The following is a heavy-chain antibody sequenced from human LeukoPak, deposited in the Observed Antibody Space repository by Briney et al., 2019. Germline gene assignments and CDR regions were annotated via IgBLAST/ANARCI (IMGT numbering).Heavy chain of an antibody. CDR3: ARAPRNSSTMLDY. Sequence: ASVKVSFTASGYAFTNYWIQRVRQAPGQGLEWVALINPNDGSTTYAHKFQGRVTMTRDTSTSTVYMDLSSLTSEDTAVYYCARAPRNSSTMLDYWGQGTLVTVSS. CDR1: GYAFTNYW. V-gene: IGHV1-46*01. J-gene: IGHJ4*02. D-gene: IGHD6-13*01. CDR2: INPNDGST.